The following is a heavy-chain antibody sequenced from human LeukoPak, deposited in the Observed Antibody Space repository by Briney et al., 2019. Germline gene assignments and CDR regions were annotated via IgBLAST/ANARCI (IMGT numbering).Heavy chain of an antibody. CDR2: ISGSGGST. Sequence: GGALRLSCAASGFTFSSYAMSGVRQAPGKGLEGVSAISGSGGSTYYADSVKGRFTISRDNSKNTLYLQMNSLRAEDTAVYYCAKDGVTGPRGLWSSSSWYYLDYWGQGTLVTVSS. D-gene: IGHD6-13*01. CDR1: GFTFSSYA. J-gene: IGHJ4*02. V-gene: IGHV3-23*01. CDR3: AKDGVTGPRGLWSSSSWYYLDY.